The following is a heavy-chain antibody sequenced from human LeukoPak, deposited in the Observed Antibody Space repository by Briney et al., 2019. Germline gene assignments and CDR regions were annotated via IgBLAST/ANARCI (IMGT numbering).Heavy chain of an antibody. J-gene: IGHJ4*02. V-gene: IGHV4-39*07. Sequence: PSETLSLTCTVSGGSISSGSYYWGWIRQPPGKGLEWIGSIYYSGSTYSNPSLKSRVTISVDTSNYQFSLRLSSVTAADTAVYYCATIAGSSSYWGQGTLVTVSS. CDR3: ATIAGSSSY. D-gene: IGHD6-6*01. CDR2: IYYSGST. CDR1: GGSISSGSYY.